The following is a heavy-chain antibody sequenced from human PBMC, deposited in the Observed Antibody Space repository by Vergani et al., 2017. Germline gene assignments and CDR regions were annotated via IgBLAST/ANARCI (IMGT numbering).Heavy chain of an antibody. V-gene: IGHV4-59*01. CDR3: AGIRYSLQNWFDP. CDR1: GGSISSYY. J-gene: IGHJ5*02. Sequence: QVQLQESGPGLVKPSETLSLTCTVSGGSISSYYWSWIRQPPGKGLEWIGYIYYSGSTNYNPSLKSRVTISVDTSKNQFSLKLSSVTAADTAVYYCAGIRYSLQNWFDPWGQGTLVTVSS. D-gene: IGHD3-9*01. CDR2: IYYSGST.